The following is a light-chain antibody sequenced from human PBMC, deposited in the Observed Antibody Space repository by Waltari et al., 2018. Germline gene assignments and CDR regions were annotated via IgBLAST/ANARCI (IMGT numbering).Light chain of an antibody. J-gene: IGLJ2*01. V-gene: IGLV2-14*03. Sequence: QSALTQPASVSGSPGQSITISCTVTSGDVGGYDYVSWYQQHPGKAPKLVIYDVTNRPSGISDRFSGSKSGTTASLSISGLQAEDEADYFCSSWTTSDTRKVIFGGGTKLTVL. CDR2: DVT. CDR3: SSWTTSDTRKVI. CDR1: SGDVGGYDY.